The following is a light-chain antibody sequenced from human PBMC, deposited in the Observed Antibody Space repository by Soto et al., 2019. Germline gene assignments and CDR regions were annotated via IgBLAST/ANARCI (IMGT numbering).Light chain of an antibody. CDR2: DDN. CDR1: SGSIASNY. CDR3: QSYDNNIHVI. Sequence: NFILTQPHSVSESPGKTVTISCTRSSGSIASNYVQWYRQRPGSAPITVIYDDNQRPSGVPVRFSGSIDRSSNSASLTISGLKTEDEADYFCQSYDNNIHVIFGGGTKVTVL. J-gene: IGLJ2*01. V-gene: IGLV6-57*04.